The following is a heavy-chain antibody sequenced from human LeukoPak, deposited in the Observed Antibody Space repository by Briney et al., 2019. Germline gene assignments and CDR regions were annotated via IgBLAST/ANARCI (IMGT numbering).Heavy chain of an antibody. J-gene: IGHJ5*02. D-gene: IGHD3-10*01. CDR3: ARWITLGSGSLNWFDP. Sequence: SVKVSCKVSGYTLTELSMHWVRQAPGKGREWMGGIIPIFGAANYAQKFQGRVTITADESTSTAYMELSSLRSEDTAVYYCARWITLGSGSLNWFDPWGQGTLVTVSS. CDR2: IIPIFGAA. CDR1: GYTLTELS. V-gene: IGHV1-69*13.